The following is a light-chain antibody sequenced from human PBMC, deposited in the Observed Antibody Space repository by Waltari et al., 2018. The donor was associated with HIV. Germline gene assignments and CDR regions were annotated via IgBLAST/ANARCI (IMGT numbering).Light chain of an antibody. V-gene: IGKV2-28*01. CDR2: LGS. CDR3: MQTVQTPLT. CDR1: QSLLHSNGYNY. J-gene: IGKJ4*01. Sequence: DIVMTQSPLSLPVTPGEPDFISCRSSQSLLHSNGYNYLDWYLQKPGQSPQLLIYLGSNRASGVPDRFSGSGSGTDFTLTISRVEAEDVGVYYCMQTVQTPLTFGGGTKVEI.